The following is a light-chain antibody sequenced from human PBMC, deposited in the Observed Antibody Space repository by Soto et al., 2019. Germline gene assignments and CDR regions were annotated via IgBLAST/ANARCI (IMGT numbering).Light chain of an antibody. J-gene: IGKJ1*01. CDR2: DAS. CDR3: QQYNTYSQT. V-gene: IGKV1-5*01. Sequence: DIQMTQSPSTLSASVGDRVIITCRASQSVSGWLASYQQKPGKAPKLLIYDASTLETGVPSRFSGSGSGTEFTLTISGLQPGDFATYYCQQYNTYSQTFGQGTKVELK. CDR1: QSVSGW.